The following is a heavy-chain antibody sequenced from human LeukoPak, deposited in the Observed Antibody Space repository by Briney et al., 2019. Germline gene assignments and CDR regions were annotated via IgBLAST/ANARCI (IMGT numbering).Heavy chain of an antibody. Sequence: SETLSLTCTVSGGSISSSTFYWGWLRQPPGKGLEWIGSFDYSGSTYNNPSLKSRVTVSVDTSKNQYSLKLSSVTAADTAVYYCARSLSHPQPYSYGYYRNYYYGMDVWGQGTTVTVSS. CDR1: GGSISSSTFY. CDR3: ARSLSHPQPYSYGYYRNYYYGMDV. CDR2: FDYSGST. V-gene: IGHV4-39*01. J-gene: IGHJ6*02. D-gene: IGHD5-18*01.